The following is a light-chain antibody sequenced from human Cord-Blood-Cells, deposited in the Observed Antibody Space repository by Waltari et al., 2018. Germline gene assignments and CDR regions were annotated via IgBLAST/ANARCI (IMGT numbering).Light chain of an antibody. CDR3: SSYAGSNNFVV. J-gene: IGLJ2*01. CDR2: GVS. CDR1: SSDVGGYNY. V-gene: IGLV2-8*01. Sequence: QSALTQPPSASGSPGQSVTISCTGTSSDVGGYNYVSWYQQHPGKAPKLMIYGVSKRPSGVPVRFSGSKSGNTASLTVSGLQAEDEADYYCSSYAGSNNFVVFGGGTKLTVL.